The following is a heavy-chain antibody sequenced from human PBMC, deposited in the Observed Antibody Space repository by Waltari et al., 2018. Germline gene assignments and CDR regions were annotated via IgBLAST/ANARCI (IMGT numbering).Heavy chain of an antibody. D-gene: IGHD2-2*02. CDR2: IKSKNDGGTT. J-gene: IGHJ4*02. V-gene: IGHV3-15*01. CDR1: GFSFSNAW. CDR3: TTVLTHGSSTSCYTMVY. Sequence: EMQLVESGGGLVKPGGSLRLSCAASGFSFSNAWMSWVRQAPGKALEWVGRIKSKNDGGTTDYAAPVKGKFNISRDDSKNTLYLQMNSLKTEDTAVYYCTTVLTHGSSTSCYTMVYWGQGTLVTVSS.